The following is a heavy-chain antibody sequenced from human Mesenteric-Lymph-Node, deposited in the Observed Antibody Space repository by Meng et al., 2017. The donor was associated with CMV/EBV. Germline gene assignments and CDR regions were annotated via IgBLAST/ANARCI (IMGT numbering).Heavy chain of an antibody. CDR3: ARAPIVVIPSAGTHMDV. CDR1: GGSFSGYY. D-gene: IGHD2-15*01. Sequence: SETLSLTCAVYGGSFSGYYWSWIRQPPGKGLEWIGEINHSGSTNYNPSLKSRVTISVDTSKNQFSLKLSSVTAADTAVYYCARAPIVVIPSAGTHMDVWGQGSTVTVSS. V-gene: IGHV4-34*01. CDR2: INHSGST. J-gene: IGHJ6*02.